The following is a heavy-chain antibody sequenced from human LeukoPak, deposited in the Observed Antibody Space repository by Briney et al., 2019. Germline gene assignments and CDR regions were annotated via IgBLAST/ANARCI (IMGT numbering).Heavy chain of an antibody. J-gene: IGHJ3*02. V-gene: IGHV3-23*01. CDR3: AKDRVVAAGDDAFDI. D-gene: IGHD2-2*01. Sequence: PGGSLRLSCAASGFTFSSYAMSWVRQAPGEGLEWVSAISGSGGSTYYADSVKGRFTISRDNSKNTLYLQMNSQRAEDTALYYCAKDRVVAAGDDAFDIWGQGTMVTVSS. CDR2: ISGSGGST. CDR1: GFTFSSYA.